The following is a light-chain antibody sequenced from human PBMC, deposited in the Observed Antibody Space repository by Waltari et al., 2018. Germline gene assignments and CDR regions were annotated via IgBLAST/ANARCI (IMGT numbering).Light chain of an antibody. CDR2: KAS. CDR3: QHGHIIPWT. V-gene: IGKV1-16*01. J-gene: IGKJ1*01. CDR1: QDISNN. Sequence: DIQMTQSPSSLSASVGDRVTITCQASQDISNNLAWYQQKPGKVPKLLVYKASTLQSGVPSRFSGSGSGTDFTLIISSLQPEDFATYYCQHGHIIPWTFGQGTKVEIK.